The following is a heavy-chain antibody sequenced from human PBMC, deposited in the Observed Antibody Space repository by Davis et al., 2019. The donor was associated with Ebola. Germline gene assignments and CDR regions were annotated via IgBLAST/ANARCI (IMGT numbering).Heavy chain of an antibody. V-gene: IGHV1-18*01. D-gene: IGHD2-15*01. CDR1: GYILTTYG. CDR3: ARDYCSGGGCWDY. CDR2: IFNGNT. Sequence: ASVKVSCKASGYILTTYGIGWVRKAPGQRLEWMSWIFNGNTNYAEKFQGRVTMTTDTSTNTAYMELRSLTSDDTAVYYCARDYCSGGGCWDYWGQGTLVTVSS. J-gene: IGHJ4*02.